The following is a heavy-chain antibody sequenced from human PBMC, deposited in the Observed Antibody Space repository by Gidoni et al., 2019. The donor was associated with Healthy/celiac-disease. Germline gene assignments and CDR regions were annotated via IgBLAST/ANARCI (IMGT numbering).Heavy chain of an antibody. Sequence: VHLQDSGPGLVTHSETLSLPCSVPGGSISSYYWSWIRQPPGKGLEWIGYIYYSGSTNYNPSLKSRVTISVDTSKNQFSLKLSSVTAADTAVYYCARGAIADDYWGQGTLVTVSS. J-gene: IGHJ4*02. CDR3: ARGAIADDY. CDR1: GGSISSYY. CDR2: IYYSGST. V-gene: IGHV4-59*01.